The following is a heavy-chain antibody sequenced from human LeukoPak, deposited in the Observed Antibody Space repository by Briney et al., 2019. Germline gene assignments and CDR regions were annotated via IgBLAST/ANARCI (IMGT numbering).Heavy chain of an antibody. CDR3: ARLIVVVVAATGTWFDP. D-gene: IGHD2-15*01. CDR1: GYTFTGYY. J-gene: IGHJ5*02. Sequence: ASVKVSCKASGYTFTGYYMHWVRQAPGQGLEWRGWIKPNSGGTNYAQKFQGRVTMTRDTAISTAYMELRRLRSDDTAVYYCARLIVVVVAATGTWFDPWGQGTLVTVSS. CDR2: IKPNSGGT. V-gene: IGHV1-2*02.